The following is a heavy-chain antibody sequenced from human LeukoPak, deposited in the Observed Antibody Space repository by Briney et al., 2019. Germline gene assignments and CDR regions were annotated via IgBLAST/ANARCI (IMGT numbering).Heavy chain of an antibody. CDR3: ARQDTAMVDPIYFDY. CDR1: GYTLTGYY. J-gene: IGHJ4*02. V-gene: IGHV1-2*02. CDR2: INPNSGGT. Sequence: ASVKVSCKASGYTLTGYYMHWVRQAPGQGLEWMGWINPNSGGTNYAQKFQGRVTMTRDTSISTAYMELSRLRSDDTAVYYCARQDTAMVDPIYFDYWGQGTLVTVSS. D-gene: IGHD5-18*01.